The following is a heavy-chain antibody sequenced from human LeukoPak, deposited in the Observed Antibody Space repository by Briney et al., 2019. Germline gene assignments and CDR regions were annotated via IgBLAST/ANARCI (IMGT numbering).Heavy chain of an antibody. CDR3: ATKGNYYDSRGYLGY. D-gene: IGHD3-22*01. V-gene: IGHV5-51*01. Sequence: GESLKISCKGSGYSFTSYWIGWVRQMPGKGLEWMGIIYPGDSDTRYSPSFQGQVTISADKSISTAYLQWSSLKASDTAMYYCATKGNYYDSRGYLGYWGQGTLVTVTS. CDR2: IYPGDSDT. J-gene: IGHJ4*02. CDR1: GYSFTSYW.